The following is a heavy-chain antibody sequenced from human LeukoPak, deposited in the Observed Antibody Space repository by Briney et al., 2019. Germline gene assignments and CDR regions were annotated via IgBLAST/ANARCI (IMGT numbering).Heavy chain of an antibody. CDR1: GVSFSGYY. J-gene: IGHJ5*02. CDR3: ARHPGYSSGWRFWFDP. Sequence: AETLSLTCAVYGVSFSGYYWLCIREPPGKALEWIGESNHSGSTNYNPSLKSRVTISVDTSKNQFSLKLSSVTAADTAVYYCARHPGYSSGWRFWFDPWGQGTLVTVSS. V-gene: IGHV4-34*01. D-gene: IGHD6-19*01. CDR2: SNHSGST.